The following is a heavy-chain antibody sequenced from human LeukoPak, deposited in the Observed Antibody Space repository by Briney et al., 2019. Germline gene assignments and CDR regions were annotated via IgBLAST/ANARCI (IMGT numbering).Heavy chain of an antibody. CDR3: ARGGRSSPNYYYYGMDV. D-gene: IGHD6-13*01. CDR2: ISAYNGNT. CDR1: GYTFTSYG. J-gene: IGHJ6*02. V-gene: IGHV1-18*01. Sequence: ASVKVSCKASGYTFTSYGISWVRQAPGQGLEWMGWISAYNGNTNYAQKLQGRVTMTTDTSTSTAYMELRSLRSDDTAVYYCARGGRSSPNYYYYGMDVWGQGTTVTVSS.